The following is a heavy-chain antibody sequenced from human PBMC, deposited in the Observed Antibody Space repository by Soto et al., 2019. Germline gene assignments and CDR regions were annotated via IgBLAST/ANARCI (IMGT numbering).Heavy chain of an antibody. V-gene: IGHV3-48*01. CDR1: GFTISTYS. CDR2: IDSSSSTI. D-gene: IGHD6-19*01. CDR3: ARGGRAGYSAGWYIGY. Sequence: EVQLVESGGGLVQPGGSLRLSCAASGFTISTYSMNWVRQAPGKGLEWVSYIDSSSSTIYYADSVKGRFTISRDNAKNSLYLQMNSLRAEDTAVYYCARGGRAGYSAGWYIGYWGQGTLVTVSS. J-gene: IGHJ4*02.